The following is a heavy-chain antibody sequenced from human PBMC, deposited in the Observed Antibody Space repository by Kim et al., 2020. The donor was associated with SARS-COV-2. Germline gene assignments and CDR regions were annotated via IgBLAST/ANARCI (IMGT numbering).Heavy chain of an antibody. J-gene: IGHJ6*02. CDR2: IWYDGSNK. V-gene: IGHV3-33*01. Sequence: GGSLRLSCAASGFTFSSYGMHWVRQAPGKGLEWVAVIWYDGSNKYYADSVKGRFTISRDNSKNTLYLQMNSLRAEDTAVYYCARDADYDFWSGYFDNGTWYGMDVWGQGTTVTVSS. CDR3: ARDADYDFWSGYFDNGTWYGMDV. CDR1: GFTFSSYG. D-gene: IGHD3-3*01.